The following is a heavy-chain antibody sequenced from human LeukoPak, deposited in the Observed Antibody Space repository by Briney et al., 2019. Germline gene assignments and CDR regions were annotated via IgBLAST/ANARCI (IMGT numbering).Heavy chain of an antibody. J-gene: IGHJ5*02. CDR2: ISWNSGYI. Sequence: GRSLRLSCAASGFTFDDYAMHWARQVPGKGLEWVSGISWNSGYIGYADSVKGRFTIPRDNAKNSLYLQMNSLRAEDTALYYCAQGTHFYDSSGYLTSFDPWGQGTLVTVSS. V-gene: IGHV3-9*01. D-gene: IGHD3-22*01. CDR3: AQGTHFYDSSGYLTSFDP. CDR1: GFTFDDYA.